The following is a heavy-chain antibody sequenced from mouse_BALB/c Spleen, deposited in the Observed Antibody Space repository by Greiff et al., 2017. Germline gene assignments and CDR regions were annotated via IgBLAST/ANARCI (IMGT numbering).Heavy chain of an antibody. CDR1: GYNFTSYW. J-gene: IGHJ3*01. CDR3: ARGGGSSPFAY. V-gene: IGHV1-55*01. CDR2: IYPGSGST. D-gene: IGHD1-1*01. Sequence: QVQLQQPGAELVKPGTSVKLSCKASGYNFTSYWINWVKLRPGQGLEWIGDIYPGSGSTNYNEKFKSKATLTVDTSSSTAYMQLSSLASEDSALYYCARGGGSSPFAYWGQGTLVTVSA.